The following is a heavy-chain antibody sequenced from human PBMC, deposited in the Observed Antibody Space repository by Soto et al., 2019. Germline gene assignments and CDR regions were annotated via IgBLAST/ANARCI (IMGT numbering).Heavy chain of an antibody. D-gene: IGHD5-12*01. CDR2: ISGSGAST. Sequence: PGGSLRLSCVASGFTFNKYALAWVRQAPGKGLEWVSAISGSGASTYDADSVKGRFTISRDNPNNTLYLQMNSLRAEDTAVYYCAKTTGVITAITSFDHWGDVTTVAV. CDR3: AKTTGVITAITSFDH. V-gene: IGHV3-23*01. CDR1: GFTFNKYA. J-gene: IGHJ4*01.